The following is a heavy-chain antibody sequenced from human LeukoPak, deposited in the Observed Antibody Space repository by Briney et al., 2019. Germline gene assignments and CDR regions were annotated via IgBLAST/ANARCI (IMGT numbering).Heavy chain of an antibody. V-gene: IGHV4-4*07. D-gene: IGHD4-17*01. Sequence: PSETLSLTCTVSGDPISRHYWSWIRQPAGKGLEWIGRIYTSGSTNYNPSLKSRVTISVDKSKNQFSLKLSSVTAAGTAVYYCARADYGDYAFDYWGQGTLVTVSS. J-gene: IGHJ4*02. CDR2: IYTSGST. CDR1: GDPISRHY. CDR3: ARADYGDYAFDY.